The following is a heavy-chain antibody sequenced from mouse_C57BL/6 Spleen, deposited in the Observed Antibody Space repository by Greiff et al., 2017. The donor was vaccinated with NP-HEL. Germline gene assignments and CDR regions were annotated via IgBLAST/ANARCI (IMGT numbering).Heavy chain of an antibody. CDR3: ASYDYFAY. V-gene: IGHV5-4*01. J-gene: IGHJ3*01. Sequence: EVHLVESGGGLVKPGGSLKLSCAASGFTFSSYAMSWVRQTPEKRLEWVATISDGGSYTYYPDNVKGRFTISRDNAKNNLYLQMSHLKSEDTAMYYCASYDYFAYWGQGTLVTVSA. CDR1: GFTFSSYA. CDR2: ISDGGSYT. D-gene: IGHD2-4*01.